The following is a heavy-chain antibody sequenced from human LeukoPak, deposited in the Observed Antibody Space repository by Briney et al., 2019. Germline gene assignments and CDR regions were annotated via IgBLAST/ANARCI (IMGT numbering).Heavy chain of an antibody. Sequence: PGGSLRLSCAASGFTFSSYSMNWVRQAPGKGLEWVSYISSSSSTIYYADSVKGRFTISRDNAKNSLYLQMNSLRAEDTAIYYCATDAPNDFWSGYFLNYWGQGTLVTVSS. J-gene: IGHJ4*02. D-gene: IGHD3-3*01. CDR2: ISSSSSTI. CDR3: ATDAPNDFWSGYFLNY. V-gene: IGHV3-48*01. CDR1: GFTFSSYS.